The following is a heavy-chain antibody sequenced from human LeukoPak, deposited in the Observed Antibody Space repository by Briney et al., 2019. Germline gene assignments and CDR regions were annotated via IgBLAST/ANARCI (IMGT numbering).Heavy chain of an antibody. CDR3: ARASPLYCSSTSCPDHDAFDI. D-gene: IGHD2-2*01. Sequence: PSETLSLTCTVSGGSISSYYWSWIRQPPGKGLEWIGYIYYSGSTNYNPSLKSRVTISVDTSRNQFSLKLSSVTAADTAVYYCARASPLYCSSTSCPDHDAFDIWGQGTMVTVSS. CDR1: GGSISSYY. CDR2: IYYSGST. J-gene: IGHJ3*02. V-gene: IGHV4-59*01.